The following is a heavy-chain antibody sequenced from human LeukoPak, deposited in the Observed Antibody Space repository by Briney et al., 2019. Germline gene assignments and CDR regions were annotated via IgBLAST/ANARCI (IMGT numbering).Heavy chain of an antibody. Sequence: GRSLRLSCAASGFTFRNYGMHSVRQAPVKGLEWVAVIWNDGSNKYYGDSVKGRFTISRDNSKNTLSLQMNSLRAEDTAVYYCARRDDGSGSFYNGLDTFDIWGVGTMVTVSS. CDR3: ARRDDGSGSFYNGLDTFDI. V-gene: IGHV3-33*01. CDR1: GFTFRNYG. J-gene: IGHJ3*02. CDR2: IWNDGSNK. D-gene: IGHD3-10*01.